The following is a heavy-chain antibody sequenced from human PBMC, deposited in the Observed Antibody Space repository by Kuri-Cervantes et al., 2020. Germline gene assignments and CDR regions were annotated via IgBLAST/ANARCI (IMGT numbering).Heavy chain of an antibody. CDR1: GGTFSSYA. J-gene: IGHJ4*02. Sequence: SVKVSCKASGGTFSSYAISWVRQAPGQGLEWMGGIIPIFGTANYAQKFQGRVTITADESTSTAYMELSSLRSEDTAVYYCARSRRYYGFWSGYSQYYFDYWGQGTLVTVSS. CDR3: ARSRRYYGFWSGYSQYYFDY. CDR2: IIPIFGTA. D-gene: IGHD3-3*01. V-gene: IGHV1-69*13.